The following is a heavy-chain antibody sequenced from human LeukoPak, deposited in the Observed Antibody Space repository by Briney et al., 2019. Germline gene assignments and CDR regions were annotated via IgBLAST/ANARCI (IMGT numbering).Heavy chain of an antibody. D-gene: IGHD3-22*01. J-gene: IGHJ6*03. V-gene: IGHV4-59*01. Sequence: PSETLSLTCTVSGGSISSYYWSWIRQPPGKGLEWIGYIYYSGSTNYNPSLKSRVTISVDTSKNQFSLKLSSVTAADTAVYYCARAPSPSNYYDSSGYYYYYYYMDVWGKGTTVTVSS. CDR2: IYYSGST. CDR3: ARAPSPSNYYDSSGYYYYYYYMDV. CDR1: GGSISSYY.